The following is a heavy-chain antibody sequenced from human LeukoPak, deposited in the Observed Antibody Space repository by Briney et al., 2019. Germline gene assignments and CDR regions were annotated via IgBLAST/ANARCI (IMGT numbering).Heavy chain of an antibody. CDR2: IYYSGST. V-gene: IGHV4-59*01. J-gene: IGHJ3*02. CDR1: GGSISSYY. D-gene: IGHD2-15*01. CDR3: ARDTGSGYCNGGRCRGAFDI. Sequence: SETLSLTCTVSGGSISSYYWSWIRQPPGKGLEWIGYIYYSGSTNYNPSLKSRVTISVDTSKNQFSLKLSSVTAADTAVYYCARDTGSGYCNGGRCRGAFDIWGQGTMVTVSS.